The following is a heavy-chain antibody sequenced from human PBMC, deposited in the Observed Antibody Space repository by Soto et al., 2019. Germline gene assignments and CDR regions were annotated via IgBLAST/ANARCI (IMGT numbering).Heavy chain of an antibody. CDR2: ISGSGGST. J-gene: IGHJ4*02. V-gene: IGHV3-23*01. CDR1: GFTFSSYG. Sequence: TGGSLRLSCAASGFTFSSYGMHWVRQAPGKGLEWVAVISGSGGSTYYADSVKGRFTISRDNSKNTLYLQMNSLRAEDTAVYYCAKVVYYDSSGPVGYWGQGTLVTVSS. CDR3: AKVVYYDSSGPVGY. D-gene: IGHD3-22*01.